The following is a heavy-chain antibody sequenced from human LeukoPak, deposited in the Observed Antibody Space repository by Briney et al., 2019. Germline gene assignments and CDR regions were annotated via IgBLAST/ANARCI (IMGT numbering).Heavy chain of an antibody. J-gene: IGHJ3*02. CDR1: GYTLTSYG. V-gene: IGHV1-18*01. D-gene: IGHD3-22*01. Sequence: ASVKVSCKASGYTLTSYGISWVRQAPGQGLEWMGWISAYNGNTNYAQKLQGRVTVTTDTSTSTAYMELRSLSSDDTAVYYCARSPMIVVAFDAFDIWGQGTMVTVSS. CDR2: ISAYNGNT. CDR3: ARSPMIVVAFDAFDI.